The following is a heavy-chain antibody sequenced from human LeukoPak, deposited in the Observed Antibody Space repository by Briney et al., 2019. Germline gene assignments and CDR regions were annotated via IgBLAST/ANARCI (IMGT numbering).Heavy chain of an antibody. J-gene: IGHJ4*02. CDR3: AKVRSGNNYYFDY. V-gene: IGHV3-23*01. CDR1: GFIFSDFA. Sequence: HTGGSLRLSCAASGFIFSDFAMSWVRQAPGKGLEWVSGMSASGSHTHSADFVKGRFTISRDNFKNTLYLQMNGLRVEDTAVYYCAKVRSGNNYYFDYWGQGTLVTVS. CDR2: MSASGSHT. D-gene: IGHD1/OR15-1a*01.